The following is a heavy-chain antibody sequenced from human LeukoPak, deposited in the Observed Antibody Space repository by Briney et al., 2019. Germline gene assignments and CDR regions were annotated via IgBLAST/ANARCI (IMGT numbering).Heavy chain of an antibody. D-gene: IGHD3-10*01. CDR3: AKAKEVVRGAIDP. Sequence: ASVKVSCKASGYTFTGYYMHWVRQAPGKGLEWMGGFDPEDEEIIYAQKFQDRVTMTEDTSTDTAYMELSSLRSEDTAVYYCAKAKEVVRGAIDPWGQGTLVTVSS. J-gene: IGHJ5*02. CDR1: GYTFTGYY. V-gene: IGHV1-24*01. CDR2: FDPEDEEI.